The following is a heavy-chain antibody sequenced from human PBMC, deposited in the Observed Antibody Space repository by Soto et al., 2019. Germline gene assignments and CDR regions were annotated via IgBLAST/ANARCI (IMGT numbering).Heavy chain of an antibody. V-gene: IGHV4-31*03. Sequence: SPFRTCTVSGGSISSGGYYWSWIRQHPGKGLEWIGYIYYSGSTYYNPYLKSRVTISVDTSKNQFSLKLSSVTAADTAVYYCARGGRRSPGMDVWGQGTTFTVSS. J-gene: IGHJ6*02. CDR1: GGSISSGGYY. CDR3: ARGGRRSPGMDV. CDR2: IYYSGST.